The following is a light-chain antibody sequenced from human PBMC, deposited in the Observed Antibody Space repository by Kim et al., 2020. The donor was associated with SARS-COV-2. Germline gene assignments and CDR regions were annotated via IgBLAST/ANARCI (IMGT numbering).Light chain of an antibody. V-gene: IGLV3-19*01. CDR2: GKN. CDR1: SLRSYY. CDR3: NSRDSSGNLVV. J-gene: IGLJ2*01. Sequence: SSELTQDPAVSVALGQTVRITCQGDSLRSYYASWYQQKPGQAPVLVIYGKNNRPSGIPDRFSGSSSGNTASLTITGAQAEDEADYCCNSRDSSGNLVVFGGGTQLTV.